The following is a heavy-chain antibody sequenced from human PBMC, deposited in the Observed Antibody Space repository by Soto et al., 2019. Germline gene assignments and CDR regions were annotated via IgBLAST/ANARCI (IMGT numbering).Heavy chain of an antibody. Sequence: QIQMVQSGGEVKKPGASVKVSCRSSGYTFISHSITWVRQAPGQGLEWMGRISAYNGNTNYAQKLQGRVTMTTDTSTNTAYMELRSLRSDDTAVYYCARGAFCGGASGCRDMDVWGQGTTVTVSS. D-gene: IGHD2-21*01. J-gene: IGHJ6*02. V-gene: IGHV1-18*01. CDR2: ISAYNGNT. CDR3: ARGAFCGGASGCRDMDV. CDR1: GYTFISHS.